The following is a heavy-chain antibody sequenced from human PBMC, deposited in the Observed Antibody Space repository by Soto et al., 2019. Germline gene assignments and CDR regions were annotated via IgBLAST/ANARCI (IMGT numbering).Heavy chain of an antibody. V-gene: IGHV4-39*01. D-gene: IGHD2-21*02. J-gene: IGHJ4*02. CDR1: GDSISSRSYY. CDR3: ARQRTSVVTQPYFDV. CDR2: IYSSGST. Sequence: SETLSLTCTVTGDSISSRSYYWGWIRQPPGMGLEWIGSIYSSGSTYINPSLRSRVSMSIDTSKDQFSLKLKSVTAADTALYFCARQRTSVVTQPYFDVWGPGSLVTASS.